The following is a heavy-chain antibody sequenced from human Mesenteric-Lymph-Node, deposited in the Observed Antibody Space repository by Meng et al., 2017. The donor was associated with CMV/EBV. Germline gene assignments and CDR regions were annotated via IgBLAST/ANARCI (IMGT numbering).Heavy chain of an antibody. Sequence: GSISSGGYYWSWIRQHPGKGLEWIGYIYYSGSTYYNPSLKSRVTISVDTSKNRFSLKLSSVTAADTAVYYCARGHAGYYDSSGYYGYWGQGTLVTVSS. V-gene: IGHV4-31*02. CDR3: ARGHAGYYDSSGYYGY. J-gene: IGHJ4*02. CDR1: GSISSGGYY. D-gene: IGHD3-22*01. CDR2: IYYSGST.